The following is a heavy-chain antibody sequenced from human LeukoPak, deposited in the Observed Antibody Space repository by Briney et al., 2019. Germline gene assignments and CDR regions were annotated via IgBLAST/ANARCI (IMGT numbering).Heavy chain of an antibody. V-gene: IGHV3-23*01. CDR1: VFTFSSYA. D-gene: IGHD3-3*01. J-gene: IGHJ4*02. Sequence: GGSLRLSCVASVFTFSSYAMSWVRQAPGKGLEWVSTISGSGGNTYFADSVKGRFTISRDNSKNTLYLQMDSLRADDTAVYYCAKGKTGRFLEWLLFDHWGQGTLVTVSS. CDR2: ISGSGGNT. CDR3: AKGKTGRFLEWLLFDH.